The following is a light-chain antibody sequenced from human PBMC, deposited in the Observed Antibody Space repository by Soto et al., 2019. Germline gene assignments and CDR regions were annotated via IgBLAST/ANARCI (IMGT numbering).Light chain of an antibody. CDR2: KAS. J-gene: IGKJ1*01. V-gene: IGKV1-5*03. Sequence: IQMTQSPSTLSASLGDRVTMTCRASQSLDRDYLAWYQQKPGKAPNLLIYKASTLESGVPSRFSGGGSGTAFTLTISSLQAEDVAVYYCQQYYSIPWTFGQGTKVDIK. CDR3: QQYYSIPWT. CDR1: QSLDRDY.